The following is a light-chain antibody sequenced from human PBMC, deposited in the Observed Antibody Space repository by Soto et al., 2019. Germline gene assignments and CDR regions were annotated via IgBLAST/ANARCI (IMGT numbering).Light chain of an antibody. J-gene: IGKJ1*01. CDR1: QSVNSDY. Sequence: DIVLTQSPGTLSLSPGERATLSCRASQSVNSDYFAWYQQKPGQAPRLLIYGASTRAAGIPDRFTGSGSGTDFTLTISRREPEDLAVYYCQQYGNSPPWTFGQGTKVEIK. V-gene: IGKV3-20*01. CDR3: QQYGNSPPWT. CDR2: GAS.